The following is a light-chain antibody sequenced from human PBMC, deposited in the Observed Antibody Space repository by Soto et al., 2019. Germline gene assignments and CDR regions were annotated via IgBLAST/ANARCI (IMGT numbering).Light chain of an antibody. CDR3: SSYTGSSTLV. J-gene: IGLJ1*01. CDR1: SSDVGGYNS. Sequence: QSALTQPASVSGSPGQSITISCTGTSSDVGGYNSVSWYQQHPDKAPKLMIYDVSKRPSGVSNRFSGSKSGNTASLTISGLQAEDEADYYCSSYTGSSTLVFGTGTKLTVL. V-gene: IGLV2-14*01. CDR2: DVS.